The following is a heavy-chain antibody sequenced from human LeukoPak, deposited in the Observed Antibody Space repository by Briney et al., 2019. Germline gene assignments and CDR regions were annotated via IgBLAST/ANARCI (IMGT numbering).Heavy chain of an antibody. CDR2: INHSGST. J-gene: IGHJ5*02. V-gene: IGHV4-34*01. CDR3: ARKRPGSGWHGGWFDP. Sequence: PSETLSLTCAVYGGSFSGYHWSWIRQPPGKGLEWIGEINHSGSTNYNPSLKSRVTISVDTPKNQFSLKLSSVTAADTAVYYCARKRPGSGWHGGWFDPWGQGTLVTVSS. CDR1: GGSFSGYH. D-gene: IGHD6-19*01.